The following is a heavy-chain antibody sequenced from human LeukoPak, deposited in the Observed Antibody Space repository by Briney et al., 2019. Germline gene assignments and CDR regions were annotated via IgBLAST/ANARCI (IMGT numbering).Heavy chain of an antibody. J-gene: IGHJ5*02. Sequence: TPSETLSLTCAVYGGSFSGYYWSWIRQPPGKGLEWIGEINHSGSTNYNPSLKSRVTISVDTSKNQFSLKLSSVTAADTAVYYCARDWRAYYYGSGSYFARSWFDPWGQGALVTVSS. V-gene: IGHV4-34*01. D-gene: IGHD3-10*01. CDR2: INHSGST. CDR1: GGSFSGYY. CDR3: ARDWRAYYYGSGSYFARSWFDP.